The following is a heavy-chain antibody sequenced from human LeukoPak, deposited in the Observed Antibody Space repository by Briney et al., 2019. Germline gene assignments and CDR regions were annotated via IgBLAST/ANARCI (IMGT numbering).Heavy chain of an antibody. Sequence: GGSLRLSCAAPGFTFSSYGMHWVRQAPGKGLEWVAVISYDGSNKYYADSVKGRFTISRDNSKNTLYLQMNSLRAEDTAVYYCAKDRVITSSGYYGDIDYWGQGTLVTVSS. CDR2: ISYDGSNK. D-gene: IGHD3-22*01. CDR3: AKDRVITSSGYYGDIDY. CDR1: GFTFSSYG. J-gene: IGHJ4*02. V-gene: IGHV3-30*18.